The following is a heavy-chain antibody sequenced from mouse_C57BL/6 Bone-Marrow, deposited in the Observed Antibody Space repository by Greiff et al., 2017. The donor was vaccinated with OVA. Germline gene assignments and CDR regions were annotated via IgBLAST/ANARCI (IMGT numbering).Heavy chain of an antibody. Sequence: SGPGLAKPSQTLSLTSDYWNWIRKFPGNKLEYMGYISYSGSTYYNPSLKSRISITRETSKNQYYRQLNSVPTEDTATYYCASYGGWSLDWYFEVWGTGATVTASS. CDR1: SDY. J-gene: IGHJ1*03. CDR2: ISYSGST. D-gene: IGHD2-3*01. V-gene: IGHV3-8*01. CDR3: ASYGGWSLDWYFEV.